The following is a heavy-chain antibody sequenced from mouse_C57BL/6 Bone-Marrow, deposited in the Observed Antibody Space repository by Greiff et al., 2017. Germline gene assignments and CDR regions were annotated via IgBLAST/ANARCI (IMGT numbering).Heavy chain of an antibody. Sequence: QVQLQQSGAELARPGASVKLSCKASGYTFTSYGISWVKQRTGQGLEWIGDIYPGSGSTNYNEKFKSKATLTVDTSSSTAYMQLSSLTSEDSAVYYCARSPNWEDYWGQGTTLTVSS. CDR1: GYTFTSYG. J-gene: IGHJ2*01. D-gene: IGHD4-1*01. CDR3: ARSPNWEDY. V-gene: IGHV1-81*01. CDR2: IYPGSGST.